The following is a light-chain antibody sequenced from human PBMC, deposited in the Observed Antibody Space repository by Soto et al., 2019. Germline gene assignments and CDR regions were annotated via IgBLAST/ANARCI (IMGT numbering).Light chain of an antibody. CDR3: SSYTGKTPYL. J-gene: IGLJ1*01. CDR1: TSDVGSFNF. CDR2: EVT. Sequence: QSALTQPASVSGSPGQSITISCTATTSDVGSFNFVSWYQHYPGKAPKLMIYEVTIRPSGVSIRFSGSKSGNTASLTISGLRAEDEADYYCSSYTGKTPYLFGTGTKLTVL. V-gene: IGLV2-14*01.